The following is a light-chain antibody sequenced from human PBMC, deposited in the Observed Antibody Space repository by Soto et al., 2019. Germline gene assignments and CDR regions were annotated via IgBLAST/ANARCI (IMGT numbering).Light chain of an antibody. V-gene: IGLV2-14*01. CDR2: DVS. Sequence: QSALTQPASVSGSPGQSITISCTGTSSDVGGYNYVSWYQQHPGKAPKLMIYDVSNRPSGVSNRFSGPKSGNTASLTISGLQAEDEADYYCSSYTSSSPVVFGGGTKFTVL. J-gene: IGLJ2*01. CDR1: SSDVGGYNY. CDR3: SSYTSSSPVV.